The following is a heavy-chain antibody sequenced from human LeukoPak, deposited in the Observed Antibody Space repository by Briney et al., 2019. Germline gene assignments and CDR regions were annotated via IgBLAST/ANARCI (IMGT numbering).Heavy chain of an antibody. J-gene: IGHJ4*02. Sequence: PSETLSLTCTVSGGSISSSLYYWGWIRQPPGKGLEWIGSIYYTGSTYYNPSLKSRVTISVDTSKNQFSLKLTSVTAADTAMYYCARDCSGGSCFSGPFEYWGQGSLVTVSS. CDR1: GGSISSSLYY. D-gene: IGHD2-15*01. V-gene: IGHV4-39*02. CDR3: ARDCSGGSCFSGPFEY. CDR2: IYYTGST.